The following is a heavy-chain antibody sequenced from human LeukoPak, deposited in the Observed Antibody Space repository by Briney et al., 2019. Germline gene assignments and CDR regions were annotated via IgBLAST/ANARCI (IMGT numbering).Heavy chain of an antibody. CDR3: ATNRDYDILTGYSLNDAFDI. D-gene: IGHD3-9*01. V-gene: IGHV1-69*13. CDR1: GGTFISYA. Sequence: ASVKVSCKASGGTFISYAISWVRQAPGQGLEWMGGIIPIFGTANYAQKFQGRVTITADESTSTAYMELSSLRSEDTAVYYCATNRDYDILTGYSLNDAFDIWSQGTMVTVSS. J-gene: IGHJ3*02. CDR2: IIPIFGTA.